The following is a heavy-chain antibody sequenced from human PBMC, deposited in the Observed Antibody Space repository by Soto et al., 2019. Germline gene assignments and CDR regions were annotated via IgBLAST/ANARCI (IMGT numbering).Heavy chain of an antibody. Sequence: QLQLQESGPGLVKPSETLSLTCTVSGGSISSSSYYWGWIRQPPGKGLEWIGSIYYSGSTYYNPSLKSRVTISVDTSKNQFSLKLSSVTAADTAVYYCARRHDILTGLDYWGQGTLVTVSS. CDR3: ARRHDILTGLDY. V-gene: IGHV4-39*01. J-gene: IGHJ4*02. D-gene: IGHD3-9*01. CDR2: IYYSGST. CDR1: GGSISSSSYY.